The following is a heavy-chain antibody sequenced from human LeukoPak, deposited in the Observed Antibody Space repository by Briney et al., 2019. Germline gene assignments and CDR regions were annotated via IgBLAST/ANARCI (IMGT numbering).Heavy chain of an antibody. CDR1: GYTFNSSY. CDR3: ARDDCSSTSRHLYYYYYYMDV. CDR2: INPSDDST. J-gene: IGHJ6*03. Sequence: ASVKVSCKASGYTFNSSYMHWVRQAPGQGLEWMGIINPSDDSTRYAQKFQGRVTMTKDTSTNTVYMHLSSLSSDDTAVYYCARDDCSSTSRHLYYYYYYMDVWGKGTTVTVSS. V-gene: IGHV1-46*02. D-gene: IGHD2-2*01.